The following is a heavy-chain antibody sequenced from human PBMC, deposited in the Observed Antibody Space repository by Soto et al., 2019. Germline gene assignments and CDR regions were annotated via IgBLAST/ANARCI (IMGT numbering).Heavy chain of an antibody. CDR1: GGSISSSSYY. J-gene: IGHJ4*02. D-gene: IGHD3-10*01. CDR2: IYYSGST. V-gene: IGHV4-39*01. CDR3: ARYPGVRGGTFDY. Sequence: SETLSLTCTVSGGSISSSSYYWGWIRQPPGKGLEWIGSIYYSGSTYYNPSLKSRVTISVDTSKNQFSLKLSSVTAADTAVYYCARYPGVRGGTFDYWGQGTLVTVSS.